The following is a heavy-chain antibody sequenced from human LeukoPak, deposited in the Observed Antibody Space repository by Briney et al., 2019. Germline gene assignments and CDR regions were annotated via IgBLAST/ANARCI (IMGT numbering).Heavy chain of an antibody. Sequence: GGSLRLSCAASGFTFSSYWMSWVRQAPGKGLEWVANIKQDGCEKYYVDSVKGRFTISRDNAKNSVYLQMNSLRAEDTAVYYCARDGSGIAYYYYGMDVWGQGTTVIVSS. CDR1: GFTFSSYW. CDR2: IKQDGCEK. D-gene: IGHD6-13*01. J-gene: IGHJ6*02. V-gene: IGHV3-7*01. CDR3: ARDGSGIAYYYYGMDV.